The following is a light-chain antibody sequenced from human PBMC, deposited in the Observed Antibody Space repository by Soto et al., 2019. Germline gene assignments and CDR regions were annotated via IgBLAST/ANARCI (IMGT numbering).Light chain of an antibody. CDR2: GVN. Sequence: QSALTQPASVSGSPGQSITISCTGSSSDVGGYDYVSWYQQHPGKAPKLVLYGVNNGPSGVSNRFSGSKSGNTASLTISGLQAEDEAEYYCSSSTTSITHHVFGAGTKVTVL. V-gene: IGLV2-14*01. CDR1: SSDVGGYDY. J-gene: IGLJ1*01. CDR3: SSSTTSITHHV.